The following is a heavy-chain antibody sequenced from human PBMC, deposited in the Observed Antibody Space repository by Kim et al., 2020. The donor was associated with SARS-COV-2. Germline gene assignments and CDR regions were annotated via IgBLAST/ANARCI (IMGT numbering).Heavy chain of an antibody. CDR3: ANGPWGIGVTGGN. D-gene: IGHD6-19*01. V-gene: IGHV3-23*01. J-gene: IGHJ4*02. CDR2: IGRSGSDT. Sequence: GGSLRLSCAASGFAFSEFAMSWVRQAPGEGLEWISTIGRSGSDTYYAASVKGRFTVSRDNSKNTLFLQMSSLSADDSALYYCANGPWGIGVTGGNWGQGTLVTVS. CDR1: GFAFSEFA.